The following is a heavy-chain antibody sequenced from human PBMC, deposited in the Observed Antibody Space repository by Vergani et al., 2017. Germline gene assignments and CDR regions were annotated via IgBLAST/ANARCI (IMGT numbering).Heavy chain of an antibody. CDR3: GRVADFYGLGSRLLDL. CDR1: GASVNSYY. J-gene: IGHJ5*02. V-gene: IGHV4-59*02. Sequence: QVKLQESGPGLVKPSETLSLTCTVSGASVNSYYWSWIRQPPGKGLEWIGYVSFRGDTLYDPSVKGRMTISLNTSSNQFSLYLTSVTAADTAVYYCGRVADFYGLGSRLLDLWGQGILVTVSS. D-gene: IGHD3-10*01. CDR2: VSFRGDT.